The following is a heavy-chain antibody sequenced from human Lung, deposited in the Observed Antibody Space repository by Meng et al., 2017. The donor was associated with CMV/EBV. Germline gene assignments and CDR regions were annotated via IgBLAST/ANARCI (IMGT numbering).Heavy chain of an antibody. CDR3: ARDAVRYCSSTSCYGPPKQQLVEYDY. Sequence: ESXKISCAASGFTFSSYSMNWVRQAPGKGLEWVSSISSSSSYIYYADSVKGRFTISRDNAKNSLYLQMNSLRAEDTAVYYCARDAVRYCSSTSCYGPPKQQLVEYDYXGQGXLVTVSS. J-gene: IGHJ4*02. CDR2: ISSSSSYI. CDR1: GFTFSSYS. V-gene: IGHV3-21*01. D-gene: IGHD2-2*01.